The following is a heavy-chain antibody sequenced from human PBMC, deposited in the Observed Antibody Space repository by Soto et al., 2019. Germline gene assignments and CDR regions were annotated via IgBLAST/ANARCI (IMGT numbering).Heavy chain of an antibody. J-gene: IGHJ6*02. CDR2: ISGGGGNT. CDR3: AKGPTPYNKEGYYYYDYYYGLDV. Sequence: GGSLRLSCAASGLTFSNYAMTWVRRAPGKGLEWVSGISGGGGNTYYSDSVKGRFSISRDNSKNTLYLQMNGLRAEDTATYYCAKGPTPYNKEGYYYYDYYYGLDVWGQGPTVNVSS. D-gene: IGHD3-22*01. V-gene: IGHV3-23*01. CDR1: GLTFSNYA.